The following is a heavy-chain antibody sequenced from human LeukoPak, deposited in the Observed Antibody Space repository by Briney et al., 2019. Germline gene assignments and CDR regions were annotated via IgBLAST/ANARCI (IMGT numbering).Heavy chain of an antibody. CDR2: ISSSSSYT. D-gene: IGHD5-12*01. Sequence: GGSLTLSCAASAYTFSDYHMSWLRQPPGKGLEWVSYISSSSSYTNYADSVKGRFTISRDNAKNSLYLQMNSLRAEDTAVYYCARDSGYADYWGQGTLVTVSS. CDR3: ARDSGYADY. V-gene: IGHV3-11*06. CDR1: AYTFSDYH. J-gene: IGHJ4*02.